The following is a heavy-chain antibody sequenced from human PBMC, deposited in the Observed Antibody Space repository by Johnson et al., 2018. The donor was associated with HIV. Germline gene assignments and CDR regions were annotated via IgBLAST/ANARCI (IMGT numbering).Heavy chain of an antibody. V-gene: IGHV3-30*03. CDR3: ARAPKQGFRDFAGGAFDV. CDR1: GFTFSSYG. CDR2: ISYDGSNK. D-gene: IGHD2-21*02. Sequence: QVQLVESGGGVVQPGRSLRLSCAASGFTFSSYGMHWVRQAPGKGLEWVAVISYDGSNKFYTDSVKGRFTFSRDNSKNTVYLQMNSLRVDDTALYYCARAPKQGFRDFAGGAFDVWGQGTMVTVSS. J-gene: IGHJ3*01.